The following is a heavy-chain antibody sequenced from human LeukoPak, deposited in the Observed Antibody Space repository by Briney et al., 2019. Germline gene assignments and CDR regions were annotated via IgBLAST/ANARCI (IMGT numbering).Heavy chain of an antibody. Sequence: SETLSLTCTVPGGSISSYYWSWIRQPPGKGLEWIAYISDIGSINYNPSLKSRVTISLDTSKNQFSLKLSSVTAADTAVYYCARGYSYGYADYWGQGTLVTVSS. V-gene: IGHV4-59*08. J-gene: IGHJ4*02. D-gene: IGHD5-18*01. CDR3: ARGYSYGYADY. CDR1: GGSISSYY. CDR2: ISDIGSI.